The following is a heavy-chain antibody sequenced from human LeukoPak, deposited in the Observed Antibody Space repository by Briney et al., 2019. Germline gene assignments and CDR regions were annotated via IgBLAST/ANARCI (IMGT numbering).Heavy chain of an antibody. D-gene: IGHD6-13*01. CDR2: INPNSGAT. Sequence: ASVKVSCKASGYTFTDYFLHWVRRAPGQEFELMGWINPNSGATHYTQRFQGRVTMTRDTSLSTAYLQLNSLTSDDTAMYYCARAQYLTAPSGTFANSWGQGNLVTVSS. V-gene: IGHV1-2*02. J-gene: IGHJ4*02. CDR1: GYTFTDYF. CDR3: ARAQYLTAPSGTFANS.